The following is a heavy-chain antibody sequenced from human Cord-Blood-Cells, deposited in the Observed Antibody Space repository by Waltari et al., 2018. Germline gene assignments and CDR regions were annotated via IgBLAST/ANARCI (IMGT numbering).Heavy chain of an antibody. Sequence: QVQLQQWGAGLLKPSATLSLTCAVYGGSFSGYYWSWIRQPPGKGLEWIGEINHSGSTNYNPALKSRVTISVDTSKNQFSLKLSSVTAADTAVYYCARVGPESRGLDYFDYWGQGTLVTVSS. D-gene: IGHD2-21*01. CDR2: INHSGST. V-gene: IGHV4-34*01. CDR1: GGSFSGYY. J-gene: IGHJ4*02. CDR3: ARVGPESRGLDYFDY.